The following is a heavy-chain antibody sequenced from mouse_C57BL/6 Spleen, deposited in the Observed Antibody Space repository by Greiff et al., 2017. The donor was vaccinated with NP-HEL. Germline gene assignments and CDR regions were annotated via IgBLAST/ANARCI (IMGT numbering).Heavy chain of an antibody. Sequence: QVQLQQPGAELVRPGTSVKLSCKASGYTFTSYWMHWVKQRPGQGLEWIGVIDPSDSYTNYNQKFKGKATLTVDTSSSTAYMQLSSLTSEDSAVYDCARGGIATVVGNYALDYWGQGTTVTVSS. V-gene: IGHV1-59*01. CDR1: GYTFTSYW. CDR3: ARGGIATVVGNYALDY. D-gene: IGHD1-1*01. J-gene: IGHJ4*01. CDR2: IDPSDSYT.